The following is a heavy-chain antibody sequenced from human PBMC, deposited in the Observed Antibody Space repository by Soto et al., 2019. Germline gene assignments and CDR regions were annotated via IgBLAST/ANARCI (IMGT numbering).Heavy chain of an antibody. CDR2: ISYDGSNK. V-gene: IGHV3-30-3*01. CDR3: ARVYGSGSYFVGVESKNYYYYYGMDV. J-gene: IGHJ6*02. D-gene: IGHD3-10*01. CDR1: GFTFSSYA. Sequence: GGSLRLSCAASGFTFSSYAMHWVRQAPGKGLEWVAVISYDGSNKYYADSVKGRFTISRDNSKNTLYLQMNSLRAEDTAVYYCARVYGSGSYFVGVESKNYYYYYGMDVWGQGTTVTVSS.